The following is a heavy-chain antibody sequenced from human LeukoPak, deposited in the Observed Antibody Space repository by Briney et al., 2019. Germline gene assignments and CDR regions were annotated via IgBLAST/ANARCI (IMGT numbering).Heavy chain of an antibody. V-gene: IGHV3-20*04. J-gene: IGHJ6*03. CDR2: INWNGGST. Sequence: GGSLRLSCAASGFTFDDYGMSWVRQAPGKGLEWVSGINWNGGSTGYADSVKGRFTISRDNAKNSLYLQMNSLRAEDTAVYYCARGGGIAARGLVVGYMDVWGKGTTVTVSS. CDR3: ARGGGIAARGLVVGYMDV. D-gene: IGHD6-13*01. CDR1: GFTFDDYG.